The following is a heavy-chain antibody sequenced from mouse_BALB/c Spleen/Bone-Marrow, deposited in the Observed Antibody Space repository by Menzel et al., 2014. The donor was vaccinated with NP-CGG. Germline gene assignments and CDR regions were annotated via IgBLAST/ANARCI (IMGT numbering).Heavy chain of an antibody. CDR3: VRDWDFDY. CDR1: GFTFNTYA. Sequence: EVMLVESGGGLGQPKGSLKVSCAASGFTFNTYAMNWVRQAPGKGLEWVARIRSKSHSYATFYADSVKDRFTISRDDSQNMLYLQMNNLKTEDTAMYYCVRDWDFDYWGQGTTLTVSS. CDR2: IRSKSHSYAT. D-gene: IGHD4-1*01. J-gene: IGHJ2*01. V-gene: IGHV10-1*02.